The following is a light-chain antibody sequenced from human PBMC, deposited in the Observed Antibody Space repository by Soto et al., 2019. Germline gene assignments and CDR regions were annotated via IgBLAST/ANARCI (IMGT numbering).Light chain of an antibody. J-gene: IGKJ4*01. CDR1: QSISSY. Sequence: DIQMTQSPSPLSASVGDRVTITCRASQSISSYLSWYQQKPGKAPKLLINVASTLQSGVPSRFSGSGSGTDFTLAISSLQPEDFATYYCQQSSSTPQTFGGGTRVEIK. CDR2: VAS. CDR3: QQSSSTPQT. V-gene: IGKV1-39*01.